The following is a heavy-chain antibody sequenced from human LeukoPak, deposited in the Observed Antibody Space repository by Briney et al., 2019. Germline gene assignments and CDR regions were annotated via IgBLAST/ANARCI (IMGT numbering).Heavy chain of an antibody. CDR1: GYTFTSYA. CDR3: AREVYDTRYFDY. D-gene: IGHD3-3*01. CDR2: INTGNGNT. Sequence: ASVKVSCKASGYTFTSYAMHWVRQAPGQRLEWMGWINTGNGNTRYSQKFQGRVTITRDTSASTAYMELSSLRSEDTAVYYCAREVYDTRYFDYWGQGTLVTVSS. J-gene: IGHJ4*02. V-gene: IGHV1-3*04.